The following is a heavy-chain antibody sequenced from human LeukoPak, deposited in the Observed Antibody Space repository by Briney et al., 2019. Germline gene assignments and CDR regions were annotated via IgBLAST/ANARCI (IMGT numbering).Heavy chain of an antibody. D-gene: IGHD6-19*01. Sequence: GGSLRLSCLASGFTFSSSWMNWVRQAPGKGLEWVANIKQDGSQKYYVDSVKGRFTISRDNAKNSLYLQMNSLRDEDTAVYYCARDYSSTGGFDIWGQGTMVTVSS. CDR3: ARDYSSTGGFDI. J-gene: IGHJ3*02. CDR2: IKQDGSQK. V-gene: IGHV3-7*01. CDR1: GFTFSSSW.